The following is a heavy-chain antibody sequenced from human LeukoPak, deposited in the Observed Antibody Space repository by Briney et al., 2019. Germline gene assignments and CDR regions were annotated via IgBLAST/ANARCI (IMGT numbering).Heavy chain of an antibody. CDR2: ISYDGSNK. Sequence: GGALRLSCAASGVTFSGYGMHGGREGPGRGLEWVAVISYDGSNKYYADSVKGRFSISRDNSKNTLYLQMNSMRAEDTAVYYCATDIAVAGPFDYWGQGTMVTVSS. J-gene: IGHJ4*02. D-gene: IGHD6-19*01. V-gene: IGHV3-30*03. CDR1: GVTFSGYG. CDR3: ATDIAVAGPFDY.